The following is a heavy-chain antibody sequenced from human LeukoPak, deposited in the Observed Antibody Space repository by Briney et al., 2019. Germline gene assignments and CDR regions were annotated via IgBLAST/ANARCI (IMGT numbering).Heavy chain of an antibody. Sequence: GGSLRLSCAASGFSFSNYVMQWVRQVPGKGLEWVALIAHDGSNKYYADSVKGRFTISRDNSRSTLYLQMNSLRAEDTAVYYCAKDLHDYGDSPAGYWGQGTLVTVSS. CDR2: IAHDGSNK. J-gene: IGHJ4*02. CDR1: GFSFSNYV. D-gene: IGHD4-17*01. V-gene: IGHV3-30*18. CDR3: AKDLHDYGDSPAGY.